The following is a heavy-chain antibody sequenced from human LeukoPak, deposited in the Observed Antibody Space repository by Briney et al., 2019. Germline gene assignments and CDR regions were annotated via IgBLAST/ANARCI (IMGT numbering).Heavy chain of an antibody. Sequence: PSETLSLTCAVSDGSGGSISSSNYWSWVRQPPGKGLEWIGEIYHSGSTNYNPSLKSRVTISVDTSKNQFSLKLSSVTAADTAVYYCARDLSPVRPRIDYWGQGTLVTVSS. D-gene: IGHD1-1*01. CDR3: ARDLSPVRPRIDY. V-gene: IGHV4-4*02. CDR1: DGSGGSISSSNY. CDR2: IYHSGST. J-gene: IGHJ4*02.